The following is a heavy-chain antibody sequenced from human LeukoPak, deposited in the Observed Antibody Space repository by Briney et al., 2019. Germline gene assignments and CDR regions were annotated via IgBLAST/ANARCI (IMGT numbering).Heavy chain of an antibody. V-gene: IGHV3-48*01. CDR2: ISSTSSTI. CDR3: AGGYFYDSSGLPYYYYMDV. D-gene: IGHD3-22*01. J-gene: IGHJ6*03. Sequence: GGSLRLSCAVSGFTFSSYSMNWVRQAPGKGLEWVSYISSTSSTIYYADSVKGRFTISRDNAKNSLYLQMNSLRVEDTAMYYCAGGYFYDSSGLPYYYYMDVWGKGTTVTVSS. CDR1: GFTFSSYS.